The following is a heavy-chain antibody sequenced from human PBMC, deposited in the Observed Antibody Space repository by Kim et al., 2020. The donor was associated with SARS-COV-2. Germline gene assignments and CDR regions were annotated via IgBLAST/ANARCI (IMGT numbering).Heavy chain of an antibody. V-gene: IGHV3-53*01. D-gene: IGHD6-19*01. J-gene: IGHJ4*02. CDR3: ARDRGERSVWPVFDY. Sequence: ADAVKGRFTISKDTTKNTLYLQMNSLRVDDTAVYFCARDRGERSVWPVFDYWGQGTLVTVSS.